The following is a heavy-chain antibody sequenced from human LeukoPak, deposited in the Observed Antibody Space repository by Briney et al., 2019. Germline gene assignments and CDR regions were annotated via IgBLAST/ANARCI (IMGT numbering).Heavy chain of an antibody. V-gene: IGHV7-4-1*02. Sequence: ASVKVSCKASGYTFTGYYMHWVRQPPGQGLEWMGWINTNTGNPTYAQGFTGRFVFSLDTSVSTAYLQISSLKAEDTAVYYCARDRAAAGFDYWGQGTLVTVSS. CDR1: GYTFTGYY. CDR2: INTNTGNP. J-gene: IGHJ4*02. D-gene: IGHD6-13*01. CDR3: ARDRAAAGFDY.